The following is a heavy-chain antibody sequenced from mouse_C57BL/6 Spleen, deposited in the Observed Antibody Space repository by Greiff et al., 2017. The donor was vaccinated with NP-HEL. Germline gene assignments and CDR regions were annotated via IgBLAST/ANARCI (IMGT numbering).Heavy chain of an antibody. CDR2: ISSGGDYI. Sequence: DVHLVESGEGLVKPGGSLKLSCAASGFTFSSYAMSWVRQTPEKRLEWVAYISSGGDYIYYADTVKGRFTISRDNARNTLYLQMSSLKSEDTAMYYCTRDRRRDYAMDYWGQGTSVTVSS. J-gene: IGHJ4*01. CDR3: TRDRRRDYAMDY. V-gene: IGHV5-9-1*02. CDR1: GFTFSSYA.